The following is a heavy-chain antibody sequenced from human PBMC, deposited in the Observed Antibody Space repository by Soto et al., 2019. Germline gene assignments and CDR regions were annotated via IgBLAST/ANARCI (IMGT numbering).Heavy chain of an antibody. CDR3: AREYSDGWFDP. CDR1: GFTFSIYA. V-gene: IGHV3-30-3*01. CDR2: ISYDGSNK. J-gene: IGHJ5*02. D-gene: IGHD2-21*01. Sequence: QVQLGESGGGVVQPGRSLRLSCAASGFTFSIYAMHWVRQAPGKGLEWVAVISYDGSNKYYADSVKGRFTISRDNSKNTVYLQMNSLRAEDSAVYYCAREYSDGWFDPWGQGTLVTVSS.